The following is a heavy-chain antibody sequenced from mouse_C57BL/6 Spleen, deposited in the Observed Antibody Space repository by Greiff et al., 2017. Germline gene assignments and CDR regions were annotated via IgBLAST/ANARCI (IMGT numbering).Heavy chain of an antibody. D-gene: IGHD1-3*01. CDR1: GYSFTSYY. V-gene: IGHV1-66*01. CDR2: IYPGSGNT. Sequence: QVHVKQSGPELVKPGASVKISCKASGYSFTSYYIHWVKQRPGQGLEWIGWIYPGSGNTKYNEKFKGKATLTADTSSSTAYMKLSSLTSEDSAVYYCAIYSGAMDYWGQGTSVTVSS. J-gene: IGHJ4*01. CDR3: AIYSGAMDY.